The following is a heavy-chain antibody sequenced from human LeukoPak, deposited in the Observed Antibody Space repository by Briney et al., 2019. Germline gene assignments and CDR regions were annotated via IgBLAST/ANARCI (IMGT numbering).Heavy chain of an antibody. CDR1: GYTFTSYD. D-gene: IGHD2-21*01. V-gene: IGHV1-46*01. CDR3: ARDPNPSYIVVVDGDDEGDY. J-gene: IGHJ4*02. Sequence: ASVKVSCKASGYTFTSYDINWVRQATGQGLEWMGIINPSGGSTSYAQKFQGRVTMTRDTSTSTVYMELISLRSEDTAVYYCARDPNPSYIVVVDGDDEGDYWGQGTLVTVSS. CDR2: INPSGGST.